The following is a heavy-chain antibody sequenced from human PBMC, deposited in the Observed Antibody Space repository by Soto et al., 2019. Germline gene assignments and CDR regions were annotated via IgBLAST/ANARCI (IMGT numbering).Heavy chain of an antibody. V-gene: IGHV3-72*01. D-gene: IGHD3-10*01. CDR2: TKDKAYSYTT. J-gene: IGHJ4*02. Sequence: EVQLVESGGDLVQPGGSLRLSCAASGFSLSDLFIDWVRQAPGKGLAWVGRTKDKAYSYTTEYAASMKGRFTISRDESRNSLYLQMSSLKTADTAVYYCASIRGVFGYWGQGTLVTVSS. CDR1: GFSLSDLF. CDR3: ASIRGVFGY.